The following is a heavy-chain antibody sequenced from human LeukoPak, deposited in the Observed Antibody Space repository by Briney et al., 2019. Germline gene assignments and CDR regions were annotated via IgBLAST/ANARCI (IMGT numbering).Heavy chain of an antibody. CDR2: IYHSGST. CDR1: GGSISSSNW. J-gene: IGHJ5*02. V-gene: IGHV4-4*02. Sequence: KTSETLSLTCAVSGGSISSSNWWSWVRQPPGKGLEWIGEIYHSGSTNYNPSLKSRVTISVDKSKNQFSLKLSSVTAGDTAVYYCARLWQQLGENWFDPWGQGTLVTVSS. CDR3: ARLWQQLGENWFDP. D-gene: IGHD6-13*01.